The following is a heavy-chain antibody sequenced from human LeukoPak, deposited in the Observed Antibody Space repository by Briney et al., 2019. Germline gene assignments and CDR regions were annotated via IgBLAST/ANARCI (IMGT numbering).Heavy chain of an antibody. Sequence: PGGSLRLSCAASGFTFHDFAMHWVRQAPGKGLEWVSGINWNSGDVGYADSVKGRFTISRDNAKNSLYLQMNRLRAEDTALYYCAKDLWFGEGINYYDFAMDVWGQGTTVTVSS. CDR1: GFTFHDFA. CDR2: INWNSGDV. V-gene: IGHV3-9*01. CDR3: AKDLWFGEGINYYDFAMDV. D-gene: IGHD3-10*01. J-gene: IGHJ6*02.